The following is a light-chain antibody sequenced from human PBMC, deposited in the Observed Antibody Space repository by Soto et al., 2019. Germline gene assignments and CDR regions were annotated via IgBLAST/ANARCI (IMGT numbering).Light chain of an antibody. J-gene: IGKJ1*01. CDR2: DAS. CDR1: QGISSA. Sequence: ALPFAQSPSSLSSSGGGRVTITFRASQGISSALAWYQQKPGKAPKLLIYDASSLESGVPSRFSGSGSGTDFTLTISSLQPDDFATYYCQQYNSYSWTFGQGTKVDIK. V-gene: IGKV1-13*02. CDR3: QQYNSYSWT.